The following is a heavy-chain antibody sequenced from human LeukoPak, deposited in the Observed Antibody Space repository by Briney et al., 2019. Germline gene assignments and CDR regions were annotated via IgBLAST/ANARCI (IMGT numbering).Heavy chain of an antibody. CDR3: AREGSGWPFDY. D-gene: IGHD6-19*01. J-gene: IGHJ4*02. CDR1: GYTFTSYD. V-gene: IGHV1-46*01. Sequence: GASVKVSCKASGYTFTSYDMHWVRQAPGQGLEWMGIINPSGGSTSYAQKFQGRVTMTRDMSTSTVYMELSSLRSEDTAVYYCAREGSGWPFDYWGQGTLVTVSS. CDR2: INPSGGST.